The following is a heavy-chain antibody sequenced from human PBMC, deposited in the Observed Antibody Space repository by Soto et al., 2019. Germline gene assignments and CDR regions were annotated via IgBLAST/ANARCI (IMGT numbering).Heavy chain of an antibody. CDR2: INHSGST. J-gene: IGHJ5*02. D-gene: IGHD2-15*01. Sequence: PSETLSLTCAVYGGSFSGYYWSWIRQPPGKGLEWIGEINHSGSTNYNPSLKSRVTISVDTSKNQFSLKLSSVTAADTAVYYCARGPYCSGGSCYLFVRRRWFDPWGQGTLVTVSS. CDR3: ARGPYCSGGSCYLFVRRRWFDP. V-gene: IGHV4-34*01. CDR1: GGSFSGYY.